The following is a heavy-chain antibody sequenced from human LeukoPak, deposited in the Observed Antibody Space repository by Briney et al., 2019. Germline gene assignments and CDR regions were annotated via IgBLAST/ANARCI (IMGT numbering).Heavy chain of an antibody. Sequence: SETLSLTCTVSGGSIMIRGYYWTWIRHHPGKGLEWIGYISYTGDTYYTPSLQSRASISVDTSKNLFSLRLTSVTAADTAVYYCARDGVEMATDYYYGVDVWGQGTTVIVSS. V-gene: IGHV4-31*03. CDR3: ARDGVEMATDYYYGVDV. J-gene: IGHJ6*02. CDR1: GGSIMIRGYY. CDR2: ISYTGDT. D-gene: IGHD5-24*01.